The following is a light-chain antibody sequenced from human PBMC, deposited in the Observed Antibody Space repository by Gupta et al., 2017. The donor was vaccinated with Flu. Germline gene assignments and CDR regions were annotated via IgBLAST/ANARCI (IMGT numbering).Light chain of an antibody. CDR2: DAS. Sequence: PATLSLAPGERATLSCRASQSVDSYLAWYQQKPGQAPRLLIYDASNRATGVPARFSGSGSGTDFTLTISSLEPEDFAVYYCQQRSNCPITFGRGTKVEIK. CDR1: QSVDSY. CDR3: QQRSNCPIT. J-gene: IGKJ4*01. V-gene: IGKV3-11*01.